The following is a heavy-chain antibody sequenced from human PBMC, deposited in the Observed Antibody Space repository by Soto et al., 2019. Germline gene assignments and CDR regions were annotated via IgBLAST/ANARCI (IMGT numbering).Heavy chain of an antibody. J-gene: IGHJ6*02. D-gene: IGHD2-2*01. CDR2: IIPIFGTA. Sequence: GASVKVSCKASGGTFSSYAISWVRQAPGQGLEWMGGIIPIFGTANYAQKSQGRVTITADESTSTAYMELSSLRSEDTAVYYCARDAVVPAASYYYYGMDVWGQGTTVTVSS. CDR3: ARDAVVPAASYYYYGMDV. V-gene: IGHV1-69*13. CDR1: GGTFSSYA.